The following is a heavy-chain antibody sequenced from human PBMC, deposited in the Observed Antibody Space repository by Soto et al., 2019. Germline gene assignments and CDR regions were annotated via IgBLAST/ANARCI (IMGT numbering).Heavy chain of an antibody. CDR1: GYTFSGYY. CDR2: IIPIFGTA. V-gene: IGHV1-69*13. CDR3: ARVLGQGYSYGHDAFDI. Sequence: SVKVSCKASGYTFSGYYMYWVRQAPGQGLEWMGGIIPIFGTANYAQKFQGRVTITAGESTSTAYMELSSLRSEDTAVYYCARVLGQGYSYGHDAFDIWGQGTMVTVSS. J-gene: IGHJ3*02. D-gene: IGHD5-18*01.